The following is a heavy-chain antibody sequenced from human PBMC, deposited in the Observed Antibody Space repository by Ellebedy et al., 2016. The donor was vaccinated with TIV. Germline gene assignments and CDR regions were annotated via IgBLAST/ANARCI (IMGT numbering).Heavy chain of an antibody. J-gene: IGHJ6*02. CDR1: GYTLTELS. Sequence: ASVKVSXXVSGYTLTELSMHWVRQAPGKGLEWMGGFDPEDGETIYAQKFQGRVTMTEDTSTDTAYMELSSLRSEDTAVYYCATAVLYYYYGMDVWGQGTTVTVSS. V-gene: IGHV1-24*01. CDR2: FDPEDGET. CDR3: ATAVLYYYYGMDV.